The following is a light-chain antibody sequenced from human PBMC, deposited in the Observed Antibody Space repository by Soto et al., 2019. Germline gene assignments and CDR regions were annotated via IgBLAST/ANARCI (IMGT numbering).Light chain of an antibody. Sequence: IQMTQSPSTLSASVEDTVTIACRATESIYSWLAWYKQIPGKAPQLLIYKTSTLQSGVPSRFSGSGSGAEYTLTISSLQPDDFATYYCQEHNTNSRTFGQGTRVENK. CDR2: KTS. CDR3: QEHNTNSRT. V-gene: IGKV1-5*03. CDR1: ESIYSW. J-gene: IGKJ1*01.